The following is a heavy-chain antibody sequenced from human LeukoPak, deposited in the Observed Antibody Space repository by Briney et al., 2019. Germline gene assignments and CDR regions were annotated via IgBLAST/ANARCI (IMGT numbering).Heavy chain of an antibody. CDR2: IKQDESEK. CDR3: AREIVTTDNYYYMDV. J-gene: IGHJ6*03. CDR1: GFTFNNYW. Sequence: PGGSLRLSCEASGFTFNNYWMSWFRQAPGKGLEWVANIKQDESEKNYVDSVKGRFTISRDNVKNSLYLQMNSLRVEDTALYYCAREIVTTDNYYYMDVWGKGTTVTVSS. V-gene: IGHV3-7*03. D-gene: IGHD4-17*01.